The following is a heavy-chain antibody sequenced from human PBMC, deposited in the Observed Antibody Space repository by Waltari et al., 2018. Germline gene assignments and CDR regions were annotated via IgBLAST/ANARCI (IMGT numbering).Heavy chain of an antibody. CDR1: GGGFGTYA. V-gene: IGHV1-69*12. CDR3: ARRNLGYAFDI. D-gene: IGHD1-26*01. CDR2: IIPSYGTP. Sequence: QVQLVQSGAEVKKPGSSVKVSCKASGGGFGTYATTWGRQAPGLGLEGVGGIIPSYGTPNFAQRFQGRVTFAADESTTTAFMELTSLKPEDTAIYYCARRNLGYAFDIWGQGTLVTVSS. J-gene: IGHJ3*02.